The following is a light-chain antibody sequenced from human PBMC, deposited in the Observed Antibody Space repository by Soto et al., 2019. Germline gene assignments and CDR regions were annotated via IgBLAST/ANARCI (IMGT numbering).Light chain of an antibody. CDR3: QQRNNWPPGIT. Sequence: EVVLTQSPGTLSLAPGERATLSCRTSQSVSSVYLAWYRQKPGQAPRLLIYAASNRATGIPARFSGSGSGTDFTLTISSLEPEDFAVYYCQQRNNWPPGITFGQGTRLEIK. V-gene: IGKV3-11*01. CDR1: QSVSSVY. J-gene: IGKJ5*01. CDR2: AAS.